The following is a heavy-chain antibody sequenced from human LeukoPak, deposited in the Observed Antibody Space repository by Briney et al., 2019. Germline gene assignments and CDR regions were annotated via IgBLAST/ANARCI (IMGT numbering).Heavy chain of an antibody. J-gene: IGHJ4*02. V-gene: IGHV1-8*03. Sequence: ASVKVSCKASGYTFTSYDINWVRQATGQGLEWMGWMNPNSGNTGYAQKFQGRVTITRNTSISTAYMELSSLRSEDTAVYYCARDSPGVVVPAAISNYFDYWGQGTLVTVSS. D-gene: IGHD2-2*02. CDR3: ARDSPGVVVPAAISNYFDY. CDR1: GYTFTSYD. CDR2: MNPNSGNT.